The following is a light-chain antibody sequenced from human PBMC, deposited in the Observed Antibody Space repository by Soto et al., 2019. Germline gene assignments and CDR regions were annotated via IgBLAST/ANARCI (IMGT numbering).Light chain of an antibody. CDR1: QSVDNW. J-gene: IGKJ1*01. CDR2: DAF. CDR3: TVSASPRTR. Sequence: PMSLPPPTLSASVGDRVTITCRASQSVDNWLAWYQQKPGKAPELLIYDAFSLKSGVSSRFSDSRSGTEFALTIFSLQPDDSVTDCSTVSASPRTRFAQGTKLDIK. V-gene: IGKV1-5*01.